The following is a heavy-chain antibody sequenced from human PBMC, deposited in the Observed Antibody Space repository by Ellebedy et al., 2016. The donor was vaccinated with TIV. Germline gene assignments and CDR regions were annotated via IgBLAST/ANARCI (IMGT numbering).Heavy chain of an antibody. J-gene: IGHJ4*02. CDR3: TRTLTSYYFDY. CDR1: GFTFSYYW. D-gene: IGHD2-21*02. Sequence: PGGSLRLSCEASGFTFSYYWMHWVRQAPGKGLVWVSRVNGGGVSTSYSDSVKGRFTIARDNAKKTLYLHMNSLRAEDTAVYYCTRTLTSYYFDYWGQGALVTVSS. V-gene: IGHV3-74*01. CDR2: VNGGGVST.